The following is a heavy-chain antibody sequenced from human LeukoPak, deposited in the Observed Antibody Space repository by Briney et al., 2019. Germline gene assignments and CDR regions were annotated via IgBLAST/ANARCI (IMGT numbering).Heavy chain of an antibody. V-gene: IGHV3-33*01. D-gene: IGHD5-24*01. CDR1: GFTFSSYG. J-gene: IGHJ1*01. CDR2: IWYDGSNK. Sequence: PGGSLRLSCAASGFTFSSYGMHWVRQAPGKGLEWVAVIWYDGSNKYCGDSVKGRFTISRDNSKKTLYLQMNSLRVEDTAVYYCARGDGYNDAEYLQHWGLGTLVTVS. CDR3: ARGDGYNDAEYLQH.